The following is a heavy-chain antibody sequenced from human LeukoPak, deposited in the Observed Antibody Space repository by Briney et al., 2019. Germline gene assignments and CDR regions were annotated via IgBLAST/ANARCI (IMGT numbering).Heavy chain of an antibody. CDR2: IHRSGNS. J-gene: IGHJ5*02. V-gene: IGHV4-59*02. CDR3: GHWGLQS. Sequence: SETLSLTCTVSGASVTDYYWSWIRQSPGKGLEWISYIHRSGNSDYNPSLRSRVTTSLDTSKNQFSLNLISVTAADTAVCTRGHWGLQSWSQGTLVTVSS. D-gene: IGHD7-27*01. CDR1: GASVTDYY.